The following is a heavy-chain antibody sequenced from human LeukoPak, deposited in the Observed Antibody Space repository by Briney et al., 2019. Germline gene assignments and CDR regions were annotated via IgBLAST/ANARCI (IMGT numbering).Heavy chain of an antibody. J-gene: IGHJ4*02. Sequence: PGGSLRLSCAASGFTFSSYGMHWVRQAPGKGLEWVAFIRYDGSNKYYADSVKGRFTISRDNSKNTLYLQMNSLRAEDTAVYYCAKGRGYSGYEGLDYWGQGTLVTVSS. CDR1: GFTFSSYG. CDR3: AKGRGYSGYEGLDY. CDR2: IRYDGSNK. V-gene: IGHV3-30*02. D-gene: IGHD5-12*01.